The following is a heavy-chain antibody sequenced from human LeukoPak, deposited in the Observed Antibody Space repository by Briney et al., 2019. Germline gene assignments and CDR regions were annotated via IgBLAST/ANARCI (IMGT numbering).Heavy chain of an antibody. V-gene: IGHV1-2*02. CDR1: GYTFTAYY. D-gene: IGHD1-26*01. Sequence: ASVKVSCKASGYTFTAYYIHWVRQAPGQGLEWMGWINPNGGATDSARNFQGRVSMTRDTSINTAYMELSRPRSDDTAVYYCATTLTTTLPYFDYWGQGTLVTISS. CDR3: ATTLTTTLPYFDY. J-gene: IGHJ4*02. CDR2: INPNGGAT.